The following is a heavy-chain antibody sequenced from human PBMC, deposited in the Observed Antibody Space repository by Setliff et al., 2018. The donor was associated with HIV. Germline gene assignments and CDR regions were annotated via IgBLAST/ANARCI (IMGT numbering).Heavy chain of an antibody. CDR3: VQGGLSSGWGSF. J-gene: IGHJ4*02. V-gene: IGHV3-23*01. D-gene: IGHD6-25*01. CDR2: ISGSVGST. Sequence: GSLRLSCAASGFTFTSYAMSWVRQAPGKGLEWVSAISGSVGSTYYADSVKGRFTISRDNSKNTLYLQMNSLTAEDTAVYYCVQGGLSSGWGSFWGQGTLVTVSS. CDR1: GFTFTSYA.